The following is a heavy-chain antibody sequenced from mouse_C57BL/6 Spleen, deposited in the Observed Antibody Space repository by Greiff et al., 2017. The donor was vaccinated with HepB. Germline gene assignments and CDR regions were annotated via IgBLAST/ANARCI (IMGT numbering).Heavy chain of an antibody. D-gene: IGHD2-5*01. J-gene: IGHJ3*01. CDR3: ASYSNYGGFAY. CDR1: GYTFTSYW. Sequence: VKLVESGTELVKPGASVKLSCKASGYTFTSYWMHWVKQRPGQGLEWIGNINPSNGGTNYNEKFKSKATLTVDKSSSTAYMQLSSLTSEDSAVYYCASYSNYGGFAYWGQGTLVTVSA. CDR2: INPSNGGT. V-gene: IGHV1-53*01.